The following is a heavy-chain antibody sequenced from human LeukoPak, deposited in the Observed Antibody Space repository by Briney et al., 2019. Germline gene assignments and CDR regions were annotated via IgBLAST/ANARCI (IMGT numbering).Heavy chain of an antibody. J-gene: IGHJ5*02. Sequence: EASVKVSCKAPGFTFTSSAEQWVRQARGQRLEWIGWIVVGSGNTNYAQKFQERVTITRDMSTSTAYMELSSLRSEDTAVYYCAAGFGYDILTGYSPSWGQGTLVTVSS. CDR1: GFTFTSSA. D-gene: IGHD3-9*01. CDR3: AAGFGYDILTGYSPS. V-gene: IGHV1-58*01. CDR2: IVVGSGNT.